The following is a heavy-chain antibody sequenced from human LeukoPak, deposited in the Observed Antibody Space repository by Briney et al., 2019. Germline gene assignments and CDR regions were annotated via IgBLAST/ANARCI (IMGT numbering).Heavy chain of an antibody. D-gene: IGHD3-3*01. Sequence: SETLSLTCAVYGGSFSGYYLSWIRQPPGKGLEWIGEINHSGSTNYNPSLKSRVTISVDTSKNQFSLKLSSVTAADTAVYYCARGARRYDFWSGYYPNYWGQGTLVTVSS. CDR1: GGSFSGYY. V-gene: IGHV4-34*01. J-gene: IGHJ4*02. CDR2: INHSGST. CDR3: ARGARRYDFWSGYYPNY.